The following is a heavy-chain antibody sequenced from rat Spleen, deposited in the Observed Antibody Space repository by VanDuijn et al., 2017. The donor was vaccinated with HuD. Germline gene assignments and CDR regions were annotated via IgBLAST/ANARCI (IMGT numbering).Heavy chain of an antibody. V-gene: IGHV5-58*01. CDR2: ISTDGTGT. CDR1: GFTFSNFW. Sequence: EVQLVETGGGLVQPGRSLKLSCVTSGFTFSNFWMYWIRQAPGKGLEWVSSISTDGTGTYYPDSVKGRFTISRDNAENTLFLQMNSLRSEETATYYCVKDRDGGYAMDAWGQGASVTVSS. D-gene: IGHD1-11*01. CDR3: VKDRDGGYAMDA. J-gene: IGHJ4*01.